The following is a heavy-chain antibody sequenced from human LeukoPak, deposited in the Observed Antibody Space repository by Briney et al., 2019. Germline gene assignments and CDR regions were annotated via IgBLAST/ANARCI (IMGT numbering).Heavy chain of an antibody. D-gene: IGHD3-10*01. CDR1: GFTFSSYA. Sequence: GGSLRLSCAASGFTFSSYAVSWVRQAPGKGLEWVSAISGSGGSTYYADSVKGRFTISRDNSKNTLYLQMNSLRAEDTAVYYCAKEFHMRMVRGPFDYWGQGTLVTVSS. V-gene: IGHV3-23*01. CDR2: ISGSGGST. J-gene: IGHJ4*02. CDR3: AKEFHMRMVRGPFDY.